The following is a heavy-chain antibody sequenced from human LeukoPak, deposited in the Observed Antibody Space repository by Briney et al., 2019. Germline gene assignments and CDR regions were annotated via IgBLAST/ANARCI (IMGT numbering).Heavy chain of an antibody. J-gene: IGHJ6*03. V-gene: IGHV4-61*02. CDR1: GGSISSSSYY. CDR2: IYTSGST. Sequence: SETLSLTCTVSGGSISSSSYYWSWSRQPAGKGLEWIGRIYTSGSTNYNPSLKSRVTISIDTSKNQFSLKLSSVTAADTAVYYCARVTYYDFWSGYYTGYYYYYYMDVWGKGTTVTVSS. CDR3: ARVTYYDFWSGYYTGYYYYYYMDV. D-gene: IGHD3-3*01.